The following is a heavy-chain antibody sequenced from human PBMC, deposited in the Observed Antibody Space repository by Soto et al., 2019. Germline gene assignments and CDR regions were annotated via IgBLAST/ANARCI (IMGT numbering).Heavy chain of an antibody. Sequence: QVQLQQWGAGLLKPSQTLSLTCGVYGGPFSGFYWSWVRQPPGKGLEWMGENNHSGRPNYNPSLKSRVALSVDTSERHFSLKVTSVTAADRAVYYCARRPFYGSGNYYGRSSGLDVWGQGTTVTVSS. CDR1: GGPFSGFY. V-gene: IGHV4-34*01. CDR2: NNHSGRP. CDR3: ARRPFYGSGNYYGRSSGLDV. D-gene: IGHD3-10*01. J-gene: IGHJ6*02.